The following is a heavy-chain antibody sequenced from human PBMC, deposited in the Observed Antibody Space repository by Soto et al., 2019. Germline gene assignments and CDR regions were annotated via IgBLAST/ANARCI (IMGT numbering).Heavy chain of an antibody. CDR2: ISYDGSNK. CDR1: GFTFSSYA. Sequence: GGSLRLSCAASGFTFSSYAMHWVRQAPGKGLEWVAVISYDGSNKYYADSVKGRFTISRDKSKNTLYLQMNSLRAEDTAVYYCARASLVGAGNDYWGQGTLVTVSS. J-gene: IGHJ4*02. V-gene: IGHV3-30*04. CDR3: ARASLVGAGNDY. D-gene: IGHD1-26*01.